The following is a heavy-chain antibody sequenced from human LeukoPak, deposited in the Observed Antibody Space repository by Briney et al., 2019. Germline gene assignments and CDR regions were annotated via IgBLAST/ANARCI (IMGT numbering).Heavy chain of an antibody. J-gene: IGHJ5*02. Sequence: ASVKVSCKASGGIFSSYTIGWVRQAPGQGLEWMGRIIPILGIANYAQKFQGRVTITADKSTSTAYMELSSLRSEDTAVYYCARALTGTNWFDPWGQGTLVTVSS. CDR1: GGIFSSYT. CDR2: IIPILGIA. V-gene: IGHV1-69*02. CDR3: ARALTGTNWFDP. D-gene: IGHD1/OR15-1a*01.